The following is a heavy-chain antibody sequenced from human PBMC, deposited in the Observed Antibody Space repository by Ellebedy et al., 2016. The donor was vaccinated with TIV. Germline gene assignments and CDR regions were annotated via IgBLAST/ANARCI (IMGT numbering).Heavy chain of an antibody. CDR2: INPSGGST. V-gene: IGHV1-46*01. CDR3: ARAVGLRGFDY. D-gene: IGHD1-26*01. Sequence: ASVKVSXKASRYTFTSYYMHWVRQAPGQGLEWMGIINPSGGSTSYAQKFQGRVTMTRDTSTSTVYMELSSLRSEDTAVYYCARAVGLRGFDYWGQGTLVTVSS. CDR1: RYTFTSYY. J-gene: IGHJ4*02.